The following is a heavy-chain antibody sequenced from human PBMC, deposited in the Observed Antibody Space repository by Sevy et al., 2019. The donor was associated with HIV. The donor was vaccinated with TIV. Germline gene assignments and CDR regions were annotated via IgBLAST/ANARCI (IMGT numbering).Heavy chain of an antibody. CDR1: GFTFSSYA. CDR3: VKDPIAYYYDSSGLGNAFDI. Sequence: GGSLRLSCSASGFTFSSYAMYWVRQAPGKGLEYVSAISSNGGSTYYADSVKGRFTISRDNSKNTLYLQMSSLRAEDTAVYYCVKDPIAYYYDSSGLGNAFDIWGQGTMVTVSS. CDR2: ISSNGGST. D-gene: IGHD3-22*01. J-gene: IGHJ3*02. V-gene: IGHV3-64D*06.